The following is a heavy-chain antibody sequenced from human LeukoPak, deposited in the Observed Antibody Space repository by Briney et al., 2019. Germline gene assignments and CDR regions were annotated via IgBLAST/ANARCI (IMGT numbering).Heavy chain of an antibody. CDR1: GFTFSSYS. J-gene: IGHJ3*02. CDR2: ISSSSSCI. Sequence: GGSLRLSCAASGFTFSSYSMNWVRQAPGKGLEWVSSISSSSSCIYYADSVKGRCTISRDNAKNSLYLQMNSLRAEDTAVYYYASGTFRTYSSNQAFDIWGQGTMVTVSS. CDR3: ASGTFRTYSSNQAFDI. D-gene: IGHD1-1*01. V-gene: IGHV3-21*01.